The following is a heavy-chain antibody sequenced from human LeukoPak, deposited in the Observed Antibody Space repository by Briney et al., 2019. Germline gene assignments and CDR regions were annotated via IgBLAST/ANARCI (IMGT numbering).Heavy chain of an antibody. CDR2: INPNSGGT. V-gene: IGHV1-2*02. J-gene: IGHJ6*03. D-gene: IGHD2/OR15-2a*01. CDR1: GYTFTGYY. CDR3: ARVVYAYYYMDV. Sequence: ASVKVSCKASGYTFTGYYMHWVRQAPGQGREWMGWINPNSGGTNYAQKFKGRVTMTRDTSISRAYMELSRLRSDDTAVYYCARVVYAYYYMDVWGKGTTVTISS.